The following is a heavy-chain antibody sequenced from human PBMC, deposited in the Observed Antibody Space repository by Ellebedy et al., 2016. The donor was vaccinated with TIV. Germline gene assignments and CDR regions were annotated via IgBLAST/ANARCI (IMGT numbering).Heavy chain of an antibody. CDR2: IYYTGST. CDR1: GGSISRSSYY. CDR3: ARWFGELLYVRWFDP. V-gene: IGHV4-39*01. D-gene: IGHD3-10*01. J-gene: IGHJ5*02. Sequence: SETLFLTCTVSGGSISRSSYYWGWIRQSPQKGLEWIGSIYYTGSTFYNPSLKSRVTISVDTSKSQFSLRLTSVTAADTAVYYCARWFGELLYVRWFDPWGQGTLVTVSS.